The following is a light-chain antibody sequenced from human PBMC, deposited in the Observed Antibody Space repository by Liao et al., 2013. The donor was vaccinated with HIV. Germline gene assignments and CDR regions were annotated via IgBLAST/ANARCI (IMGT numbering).Light chain of an antibody. J-gene: IGLJ2*01. Sequence: SFHLTQPPSLSVSPGQTAIITCSGDELGDQFVAWYQQKAGQSPKLVIYEDSKRPSGIPERFSGSNSGNTATLTISGTQSMDEADYYCQAWDSSTAYVVFGGGTKLTVL. CDR1: ELGDQF. CDR2: EDS. V-gene: IGLV3-1*01. CDR3: QAWDSSTAYVV.